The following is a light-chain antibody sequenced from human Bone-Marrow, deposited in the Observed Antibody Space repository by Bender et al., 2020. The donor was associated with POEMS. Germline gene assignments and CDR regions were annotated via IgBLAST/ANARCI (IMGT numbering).Light chain of an antibody. CDR3: CSYADNSVWV. CDR2: EVR. Sequence: QSALTQPPSASGSPGQSVTISCTGTSSDVGAYNLVSWYQQHPGKAPKLLIYEVRKRPSGVSNRFSGSKSDNTASLTISGLQAEDEADFYCCSYADNSVWVFGGGTKLTVL. J-gene: IGLJ3*02. CDR1: SSDVGAYNL. V-gene: IGLV2-23*02.